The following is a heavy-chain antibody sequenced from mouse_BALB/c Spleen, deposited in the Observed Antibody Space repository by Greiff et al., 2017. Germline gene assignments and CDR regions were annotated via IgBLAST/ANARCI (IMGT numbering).Heavy chain of an antibody. CDR2: INPYNGDT. D-gene: IGHD2-14*01. CDR3: ARPGNYRYDWYFDY. J-gene: IGHJ2*01. V-gene: IGHV1-20*02. Sequence: EVQLQESGPELVKPGASVKISCKASGFSFTGYFMNWVMQSHGKSLEWIGRINPYNGDTFYNQKFKGKATLTVDKSSSTAHMELRSLASEDSAVYYCARPGNYRYDWYFDYWGQGTTLTVSS. CDR1: GFSFTGYF.